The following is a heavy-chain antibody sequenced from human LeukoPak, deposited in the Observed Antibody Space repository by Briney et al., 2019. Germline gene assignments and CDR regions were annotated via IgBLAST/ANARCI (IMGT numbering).Heavy chain of an antibody. J-gene: IGHJ3*02. CDR3: ATNSVYGGSYAFDI. CDR1: GYTFTSYA. V-gene: IGHV7-4-1*02. CDR2: INTNTGNP. Sequence: VASVKVSCKASGYTFTSYAMNWVRQAPGQGLEWMGWINTNTGNPTYAQGFTGRFVFSLDTSVSTAYLQISSLKAEDTAVYYCATNSVYGGSYAFDIWGQGTMVTVSS. D-gene: IGHD1-26*01.